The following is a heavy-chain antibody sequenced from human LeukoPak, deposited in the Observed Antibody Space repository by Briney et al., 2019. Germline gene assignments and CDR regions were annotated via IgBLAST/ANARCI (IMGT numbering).Heavy chain of an antibody. Sequence: PGGSLRLSCAASGFTFSSYGMHWVRQAPGKGLEWVAVISYDGSNKYYADSVKGRFTISRDNSKNTLYLQMNSLRAEDTAVYYCAKETRLRFLDYWGQGTLVTVSS. D-gene: IGHD3-3*01. CDR1: GFTFSSYG. CDR2: ISYDGSNK. V-gene: IGHV3-30*18. CDR3: AKETRLRFLDY. J-gene: IGHJ4*02.